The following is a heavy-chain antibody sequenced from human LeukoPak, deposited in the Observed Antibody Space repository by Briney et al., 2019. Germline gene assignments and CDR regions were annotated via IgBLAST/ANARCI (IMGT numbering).Heavy chain of an antibody. CDR3: ARELVQHLDP. J-gene: IGHJ5*02. Sequence: GGSLRLSCAASGFTFSNYWLNWVRQAPGRGLEWVANIKQDGSEKYYVDSVKGRFTISRDNAKNLIYLQMNSLRAEDTAVYYCARELVQHLDPWGQGTLVTVSS. D-gene: IGHD6-13*01. V-gene: IGHV3-7*05. CDR1: GFTFSNYW. CDR2: IKQDGSEK.